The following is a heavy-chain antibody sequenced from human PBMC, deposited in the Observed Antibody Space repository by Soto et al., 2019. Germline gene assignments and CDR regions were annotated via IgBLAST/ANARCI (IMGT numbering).Heavy chain of an antibody. CDR2: MNPADSET. CDR3: GRRAEGRTGDGYYYVALDV. J-gene: IGHJ6*02. Sequence: PGESLKTSCRGSGYSYTSYWIGCVRQTPGRGLEWMGIMNPADSETNYSPSLQAQGTISAARSTSAAFLQWSSLKASDNAMYYCGRRAEGRTGDGYYYVALDVWGQGTTVTVSS. D-gene: IGHD1-26*01. CDR1: GYSYTSYW. V-gene: IGHV5-51*01.